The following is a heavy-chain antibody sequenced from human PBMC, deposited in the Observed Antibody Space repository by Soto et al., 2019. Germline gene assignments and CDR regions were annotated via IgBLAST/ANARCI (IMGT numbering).Heavy chain of an antibody. CDR1: GGTFKNYA. CDR2: ILPVFDEL. Sequence: GASVKVSCKVSGGTFKNYAISWVRQAPGQGLEWVGGILPVFDELNYAPKLQGRVTITADEATSTAHLELGSLTSEDTAVYFCARASDTSGYYYWGQGTLVTVSS. V-gene: IGHV1-69*13. CDR3: ARASDTSGYYY. J-gene: IGHJ4*02. D-gene: IGHD3-3*01.